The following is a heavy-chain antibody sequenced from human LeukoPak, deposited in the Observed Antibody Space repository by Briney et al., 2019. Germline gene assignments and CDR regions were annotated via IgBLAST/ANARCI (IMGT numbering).Heavy chain of an antibody. Sequence: SETLSLTCAVSGDSISSGYYWGWIRQPPGKGLEWIGSIYHSGSTYYNPSLKSRVTISVDTSKNQFSLKLSSVTAADTAVYYCARSVRGEDYWGQGTLVTVSS. CDR3: ARSVRGEDY. V-gene: IGHV4-38-2*01. D-gene: IGHD3-10*01. J-gene: IGHJ4*02. CDR1: GDSISSGYY. CDR2: IYHSGST.